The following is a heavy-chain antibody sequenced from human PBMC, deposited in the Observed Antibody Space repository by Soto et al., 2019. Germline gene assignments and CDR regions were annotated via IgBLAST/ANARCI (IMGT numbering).Heavy chain of an antibody. D-gene: IGHD2-15*01. J-gene: IGHJ4*02. V-gene: IGHV3-30*18. CDR1: GFTFVNFG. Sequence: ESGGGVVQPGRSLRLSCAASGFTFVNFGMHWVRQAPGKGLEWVAAISSDGSDKYYSESVKGRFTISRDNSKNTLFLQMNSLRVEDTAVYYCAKGSEVARQELDYWGQGTLVTVSS. CDR2: ISSDGSDK. CDR3: AKGSEVARQELDY.